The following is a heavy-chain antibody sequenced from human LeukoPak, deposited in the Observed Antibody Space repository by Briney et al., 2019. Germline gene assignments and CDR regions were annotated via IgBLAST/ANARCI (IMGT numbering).Heavy chain of an antibody. D-gene: IGHD1-14*01. CDR1: GYTFTSYG. CDR3: ARVPRRNLRYYHNGMDV. V-gene: IGHV1-8*01. J-gene: IGHJ6*02. CDR2: RNPNSGNT. Sequence: ASVKVSCTASGYTFTSYGINWVRQATGQGLEWMGWRNPNSGNTGYAQKFQGRLTMTRNTSISTAYMELSSLRSDDTAVYYCARVPRRNLRYYHNGMDVWGQGTTVTVSS.